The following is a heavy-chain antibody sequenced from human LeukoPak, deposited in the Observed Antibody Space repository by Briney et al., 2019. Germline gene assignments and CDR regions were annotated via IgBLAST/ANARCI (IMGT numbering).Heavy chain of an antibody. CDR2: ISSSSSTI. J-gene: IGHJ6*02. D-gene: IGHD2-2*01. Sequence: PGGSLRLSCAASGFTFSSYSMNWVRQAPGKGREWVSYISSSSSTIYYADSVKGRFTISRDNAKNSLYLQMNSLRAEDTAVYYCARDADSRWVPAAAYGMGVWGQGTMVTVSS. V-gene: IGHV3-48*04. CDR3: ARDADSRWVPAAAYGMGV. CDR1: GFTFSSYS.